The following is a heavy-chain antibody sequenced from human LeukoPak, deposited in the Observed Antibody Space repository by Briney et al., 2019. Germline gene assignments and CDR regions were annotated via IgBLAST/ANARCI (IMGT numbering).Heavy chain of an antibody. J-gene: IGHJ5*02. CDR2: IKQDGSEK. Sequence: GGSLRLSCAASGFTFSSYWMSWVRQAPGKGLEWVANIKQDGSEKYYVDSVKGRFTISRDNSKNTLYLQMNSLRAEDTAVYYCAKASAVANHWGQGTLVTVSS. CDR1: GFTFSSYW. V-gene: IGHV3-7*03. CDR3: AKASAVANH. D-gene: IGHD6-19*01.